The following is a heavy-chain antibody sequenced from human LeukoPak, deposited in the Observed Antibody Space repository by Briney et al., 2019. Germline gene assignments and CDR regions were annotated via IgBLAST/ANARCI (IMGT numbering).Heavy chain of an antibody. J-gene: IGHJ3*02. D-gene: IGHD3-10*01. CDR2: INPNSGGT. CDR3: ARDRGDWDAFDI. Sequence: GASVKVSCKASGYTFTGYHMHWVRQAPGQGLEWMGWINPNSGGTNYAQKFQGRVTMTRDTSITIAYMELSRLRSDDTAVYYCARDRGDWDAFDIWGQGTMVTVSS. V-gene: IGHV1-2*02. CDR1: GYTFTGYH.